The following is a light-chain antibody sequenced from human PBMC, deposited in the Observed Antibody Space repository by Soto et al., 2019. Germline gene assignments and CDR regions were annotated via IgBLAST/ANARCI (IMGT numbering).Light chain of an antibody. CDR1: QSISSW. V-gene: IGKV1-5*03. J-gene: IGKJ4*01. CDR3: QQYNSYLLT. Sequence: DIQMTQSPSTLSASVGDRVTITCRASQSISSWLAWYQQKPGKAPKLLIYKASSLESGVPSRFSGSGSGTEFTLTISSLQPDDFATYYCQQYNSYLLTFGGGTQVEIK. CDR2: KAS.